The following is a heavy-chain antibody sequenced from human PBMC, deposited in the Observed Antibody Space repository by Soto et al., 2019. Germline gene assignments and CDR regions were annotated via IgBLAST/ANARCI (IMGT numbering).Heavy chain of an antibody. CDR2: IILPFGTP. V-gene: IGHV1-69*12. J-gene: IGHJ4*02. CDR1: GGTFSNYA. CDR3: ARGPDYEGYFDY. D-gene: IGHD4-17*01. Sequence: QVRLERSEAEVKKPGSSVKVSCKASGGTFSNYAISGVRQAPGQGLEWMGVIILPFGTPNYAQTFQGRVTITADESMTTAYMELSGLRSEDTAVYYCARGPDYEGYFDYWGRGTLVTVSS.